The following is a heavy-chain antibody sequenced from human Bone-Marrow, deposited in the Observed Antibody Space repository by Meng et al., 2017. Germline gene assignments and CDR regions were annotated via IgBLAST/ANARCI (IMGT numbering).Heavy chain of an antibody. D-gene: IGHD1-20*01. CDR2: IYPGDSDT. CDR1: GYSFTSYW. V-gene: IGHV5-51*01. CDR3: ARTQYNWNDPLLYYFDY. J-gene: IGHJ4*02. Sequence: GSLKISCKGSGYSFTSYWIGWVRQMPGKGLEWMGIIYPGDSDTRYSPSFQGQVTISADKSISTAYLQWSSLKASDTAMYYCARTQYNWNDPLLYYFDYWGQGTLVTVSS.